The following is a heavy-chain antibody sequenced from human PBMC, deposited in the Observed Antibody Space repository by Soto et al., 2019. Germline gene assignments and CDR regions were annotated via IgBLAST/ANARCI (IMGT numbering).Heavy chain of an antibody. J-gene: IGHJ4*02. CDR2: INHSGST. D-gene: IGHD4-17*01. V-gene: IGHV4-34*01. CDR1: GGSFSGYY. CDR3: ARGTVTKYFDY. Sequence: SETLSLTCAVYGGSFSGYYWSWIRQPPGKGLEWIGEINHSGSTNYNPSLKSRVTISVDTSKNQFSLKLSSMTAADTAVYYCARGTVTKYFDYWGQGTLVTVSS.